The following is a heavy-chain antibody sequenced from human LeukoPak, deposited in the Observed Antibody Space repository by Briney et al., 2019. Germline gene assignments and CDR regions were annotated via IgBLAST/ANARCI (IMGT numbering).Heavy chain of an antibody. CDR1: GYIFSSYY. V-gene: IGHV1-46*01. CDR3: AREGSGYNYAES. CDR2: INPSGGSS. J-gene: IGHJ4*02. Sequence: ASVKVSCKASGYIFSSYYMHWVRQAPGQGLEWMGIINPSGGSSSYAQKFQGRVTMTRDTSSSTVYMELSSLRSEDTAVYYCAREGSGYNYAESWGQGTLVTVSS. D-gene: IGHD5-18*01.